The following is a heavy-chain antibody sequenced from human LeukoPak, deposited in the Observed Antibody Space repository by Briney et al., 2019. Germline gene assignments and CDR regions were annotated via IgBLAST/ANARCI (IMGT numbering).Heavy chain of an antibody. J-gene: IGHJ4*02. Sequence: PSETLSLTCTVSGGSISSYYWSWIRQPAGKGLEWIGRIYTSGSTNYNPSLKSRVTVSVDTSKNQFSLKLSSVTAADTAVYYCARVQLTTVTGYFDYWGQGTLVTVSS. V-gene: IGHV4-4*07. D-gene: IGHD4-17*01. CDR2: IYTSGST. CDR3: ARVQLTTVTGYFDY. CDR1: GGSISSYY.